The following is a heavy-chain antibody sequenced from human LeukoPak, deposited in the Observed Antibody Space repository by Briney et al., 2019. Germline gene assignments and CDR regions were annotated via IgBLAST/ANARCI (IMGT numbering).Heavy chain of an antibody. CDR1: GYTLTELS. J-gene: IGHJ4*02. V-gene: IGHV1-24*01. CDR2: FDPEDGET. D-gene: IGHD3-10*01. CDR3: ARVYYYGSGPADY. Sequence: ASVKVSCKVSGYTLTELSMHWVRQAPGKGLEWMGGFDPEDGETIYAQKFQGRVTITRDTSASTAYMELSSLRSEDTAVYYCARVYYYGSGPADYWGQGTLVTVSS.